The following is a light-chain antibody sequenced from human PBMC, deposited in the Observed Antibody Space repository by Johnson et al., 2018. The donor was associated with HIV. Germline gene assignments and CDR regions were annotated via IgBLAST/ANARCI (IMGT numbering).Light chain of an antibody. J-gene: IGLJ1*01. CDR2: DNN. CDR3: ATWVGSLTIGGV. V-gene: IGLV1-51*01. Sequence: QSVLTQPPSVSAAPGQKVTFSCSGSSRDIGNNYVSCHQQFPGAAPKLLIYDNNKLPSEIPDRISGSKSGTSATLGITRLQTGDQADDYCATWVGSLTIGGVFGTVTKLTVL. CDR1: SRDIGNNY.